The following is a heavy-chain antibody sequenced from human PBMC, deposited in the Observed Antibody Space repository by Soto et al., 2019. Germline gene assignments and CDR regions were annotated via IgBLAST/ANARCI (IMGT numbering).Heavy chain of an antibody. CDR3: ASQELLRAFFNY. V-gene: IGHV4-34*01. CDR2: INHRGST. D-gene: IGHD5-12*01. J-gene: IGHJ4*02. Sequence: QVQLQQWGAGLLKPSETLSLTCAVYGGSFSGYYWSWIRQPPGKGLEWIGEINHRGSTNYNPSLKSRVTISVDTSKNQFSLKLSSVTAADTAVYYCASQELLRAFFNYWGQGTLVTVSS. CDR1: GGSFSGYY.